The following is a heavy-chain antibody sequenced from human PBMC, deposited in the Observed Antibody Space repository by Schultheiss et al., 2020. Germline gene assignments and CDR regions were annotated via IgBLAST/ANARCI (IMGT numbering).Heavy chain of an antibody. CDR3: ARDQSAAGYYYYGMDV. V-gene: IGHV1-18*01. J-gene: IGHJ6*02. D-gene: IGHD6-13*01. CDR1: GYKFTDNG. Sequence: ASVKVSCKASGYKFTDNGISWVRQAPGQGLEWMGWSSVYNGVTKYAQKFQGRVTMTTDTSSNMAYMELRSLRSDDTAVYYCARDQSAAGYYYYGMDVWGQGTTVTVSS. CDR2: SSVYNGVT.